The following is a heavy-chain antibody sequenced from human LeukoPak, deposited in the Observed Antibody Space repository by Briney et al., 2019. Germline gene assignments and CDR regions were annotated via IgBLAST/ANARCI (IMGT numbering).Heavy chain of an antibody. J-gene: IGHJ4*02. CDR1: GFTFSSYA. V-gene: IGHV3-23*01. CDR3: AKDTSGSGSYMQDY. D-gene: IGHD1-26*01. CDR2: ISGSGGST. Sequence: PGGSLRLSCAASGFTFSSYAMSWVRQAPGKGLEWVSAISGSGGSTYYADSVKGRFTISRDNSKNTLYLQMNSLRAEDTAVYYCAKDTSGSGSYMQDYWGQGTLVTVSS.